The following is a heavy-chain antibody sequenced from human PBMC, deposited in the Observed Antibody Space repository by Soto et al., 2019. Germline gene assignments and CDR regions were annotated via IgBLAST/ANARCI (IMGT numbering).Heavy chain of an antibody. Sequence: ESLKISCKGSGYKFTTYWIGWVRQMPGKGLEWMAIIYPDDSDSRYSPSFQGQVTISADKSISTAYLQWSSLKASDTAIYYCVATYGDYLDYWGQGTLVTVSS. CDR1: GYKFTTYW. J-gene: IGHJ4*02. CDR3: VATYGDYLDY. V-gene: IGHV5-51*01. D-gene: IGHD4-17*01. CDR2: IYPDDSDS.